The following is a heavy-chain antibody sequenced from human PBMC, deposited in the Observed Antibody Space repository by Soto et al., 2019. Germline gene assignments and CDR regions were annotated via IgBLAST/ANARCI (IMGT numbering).Heavy chain of an antibody. Sequence: ESLKISCKGSGYKFTTYWIGWVRQMPGKGLEWMAIIYPDDSDSRYSPSFQGQVTISADKSISTAYLQWSSLKASDTAIYYCVATYGDYLDYWGQGTLVTVSS. CDR1: GYKFTTYW. J-gene: IGHJ4*02. CDR3: VATYGDYLDY. V-gene: IGHV5-51*01. D-gene: IGHD4-17*01. CDR2: IYPDDSDS.